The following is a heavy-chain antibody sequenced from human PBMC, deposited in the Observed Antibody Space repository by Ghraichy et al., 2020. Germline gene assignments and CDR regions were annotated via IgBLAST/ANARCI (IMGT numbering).Heavy chain of an antibody. J-gene: IGHJ4*02. Sequence: GGSLRLSCAASGFTFSSYGMHWVRQAPGKGLEWVAVISYDGSNKYYADSVKGRFTISRDNSKNTLYLQMNSLRAEDTAVYYCAKLGRFDYWGQGTLVTVSS. D-gene: IGHD1-26*01. CDR2: ISYDGSNK. CDR1: GFTFSSYG. CDR3: AKLGRFDY. V-gene: IGHV3-30*18.